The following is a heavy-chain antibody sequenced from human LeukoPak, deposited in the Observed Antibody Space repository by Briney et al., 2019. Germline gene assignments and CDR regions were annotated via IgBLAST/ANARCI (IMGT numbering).Heavy chain of an antibody. CDR3: AKVRVANWGWDYFDH. J-gene: IGHJ4*02. V-gene: IGHV3-43*01. Sequence: GGSLRLSCAASGFTFDDYTMHWVRHTPGRGLEWVALISSNGRFIYYGDSVEGRFTISRDNSKDSLDLQMNSLRSEDSGLYYCAKVRVANWGWDYFDHWGPGTLVTVSS. CDR1: GFTFDDYT. D-gene: IGHD7-27*01. CDR2: ISSNGRFI.